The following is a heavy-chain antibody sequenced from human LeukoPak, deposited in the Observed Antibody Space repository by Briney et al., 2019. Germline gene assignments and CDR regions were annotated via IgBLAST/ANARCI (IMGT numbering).Heavy chain of an antibody. CDR3: ATAGRNDPAEYFQH. J-gene: IGHJ1*01. V-gene: IGHV3-30-3*01. Sequence: GRSLRLSCAASGFTFSSYAMHWVRQAPGKGLEWVAVISYDGSNKYYADSVKGRFTISRDNSKNTPYLQMNSLRAEDTAVYYCATAGRNDPAEYFQHWGQGTLVTVSS. CDR2: ISYDGSNK. CDR1: GFTFSSYA. D-gene: IGHD1-1*01.